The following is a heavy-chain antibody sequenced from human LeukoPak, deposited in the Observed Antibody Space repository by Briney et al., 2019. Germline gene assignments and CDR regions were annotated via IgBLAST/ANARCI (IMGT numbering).Heavy chain of an antibody. CDR3: ARARGYSYGYTYYYGMDV. CDR1: GGSISSYY. J-gene: IGHJ6*02. CDR2: IYYSGST. D-gene: IGHD5-18*01. V-gene: IGHV4-59*01. Sequence: SETLSLTCTVSGGSISSYYWSWIRQPPGKGLEWIGYIYYSGSTNYNPSLKSRVTISVDTSKNQFSLKLSSVTAADTAVYYCARARGYSYGYTYYYGMDVWGQGTTVTVSS.